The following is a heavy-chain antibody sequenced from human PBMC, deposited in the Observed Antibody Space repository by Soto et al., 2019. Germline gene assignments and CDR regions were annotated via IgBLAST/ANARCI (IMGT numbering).Heavy chain of an antibody. CDR3: ARGASPLIDY. J-gene: IGHJ4*02. V-gene: IGHV1-3*01. CDR1: GYTFTSYA. CDR2: INAGNGNT. D-gene: IGHD1-26*01. Sequence: QVQLVQSGAEVKKPGASVKVSCKASGYTFTSYAMHWVRQAPGQRLEWMGWINAGNGNTKYSQKFQGRVTIIRDTSASTADMELSSLRSEDTAVYYCARGASPLIDYWGPGTLVTVSS.